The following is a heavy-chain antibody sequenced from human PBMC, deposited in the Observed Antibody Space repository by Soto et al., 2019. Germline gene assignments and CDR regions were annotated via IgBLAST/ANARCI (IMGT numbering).Heavy chain of an antibody. D-gene: IGHD4-17*01. CDR3: ARDPAPYGDFHNWFDP. CDR1: GGSISSGGYY. J-gene: IGHJ5*02. Sequence: QVQLQESGPGLVKPSQTLSLTCTVSGGSISSGGYYWSWIRQHPGKGLEWIGYIYYSGSTYYNPSLKSRVTISVDTSKNQFSLKLSSVTAADTAVYYCARDPAPYGDFHNWFDPWGQGTLVTVSS. CDR2: IYYSGST. V-gene: IGHV4-31*03.